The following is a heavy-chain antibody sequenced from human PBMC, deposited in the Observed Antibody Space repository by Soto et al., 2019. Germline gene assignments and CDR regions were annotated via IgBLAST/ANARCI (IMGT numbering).Heavy chain of an antibody. CDR1: GFTFSSYG. D-gene: IGHD6-19*01. Sequence: HPGGSLRLSCAASGFTFSSYGMHWVRQAPGKGLEWVAVISYDGSNKYYADSVKGRFTISRDNSKNTLYLQMNSLRAEDTAVYYSAKGWQQWLVNYFDFRGQGTLVTVSS. V-gene: IGHV3-30*18. CDR2: ISYDGSNK. CDR3: AKGWQQWLVNYFDF. J-gene: IGHJ4*02.